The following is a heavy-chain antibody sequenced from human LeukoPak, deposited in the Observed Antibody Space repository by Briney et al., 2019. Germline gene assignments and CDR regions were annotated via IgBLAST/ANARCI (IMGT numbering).Heavy chain of an antibody. Sequence: SETLSLTCTVSGGSISSYYWSWIRQPPGKGLEWIGYIYYSGSTNYNPSLKSRVTISVDTSKNQFSLKLSSVTAADTAVYYCARADESLVYGMDVWGPGTTVTVSS. CDR3: ARADESLVYGMDV. J-gene: IGHJ6*02. CDR2: IYYSGST. CDR1: GGSISSYY. V-gene: IGHV4-59*08.